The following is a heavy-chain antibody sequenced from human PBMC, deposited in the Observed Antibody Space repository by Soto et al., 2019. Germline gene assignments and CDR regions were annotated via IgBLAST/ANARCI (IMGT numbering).Heavy chain of an antibody. CDR1: GYTFTDHG. CDR3: ARRMCSTVCQPLGPAF. V-gene: IGHV1-18*01. J-gene: IGHJ4*02. D-gene: IGHD2-2*01. CDR2: ISASSGKT. Sequence: QVQLVQSGPEVKKPGASVKVSCKASGYTFTDHGISWVRQAPGQGLEWMGWISASSGKTRYAQRFQGRVTMTTDTSTGTPYMGLRSLPPDDTAVYYCARRMCSTVCQPLGPAFWGQGTLVTASS.